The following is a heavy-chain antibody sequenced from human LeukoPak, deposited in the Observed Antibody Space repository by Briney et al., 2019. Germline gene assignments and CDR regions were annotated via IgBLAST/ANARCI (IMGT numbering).Heavy chain of an antibody. Sequence: PGGSLRLSCAASGFTFSSYAMSWARQAPGKGLEWVSAISGSGGSTYYADSVKGRFTISRDNSKNTLYLQMNSLRAEDTAVYYCAKDPKPYSSSWPNWFDPWGQGTLVTVSS. J-gene: IGHJ5*02. V-gene: IGHV3-23*01. CDR2: ISGSGGST. CDR1: GFTFSSYA. CDR3: AKDPKPYSSSWPNWFDP. D-gene: IGHD6-13*01.